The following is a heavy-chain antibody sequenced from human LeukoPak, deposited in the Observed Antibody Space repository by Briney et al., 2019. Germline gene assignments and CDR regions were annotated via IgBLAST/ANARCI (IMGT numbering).Heavy chain of an antibody. CDR2: IYPGDSDI. Sequence: GESLKISCKGSGYRFTSYWIGWVRQMPGKGMEWMGIIYPGDSDIRYSPSFQGQVTISADKSISTAYLQWSSLKASDTAMYYCARFIGYCSSTSCYPNWFDPGAREPWSPSPQ. CDR3: ARFIGYCSSTSCYPNWFDP. CDR1: GYRFTSYW. D-gene: IGHD2-2*01. V-gene: IGHV5-51*01. J-gene: IGHJ5*02.